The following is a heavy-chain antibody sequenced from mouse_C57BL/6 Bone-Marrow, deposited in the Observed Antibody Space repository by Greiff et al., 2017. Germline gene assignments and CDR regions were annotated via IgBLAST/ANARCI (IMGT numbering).Heavy chain of an antibody. Sequence: VQLKESGAELVRPGSSVKMSCKTSGYTFTSYGINWVKQRPGQGLEWIGYIYIGNGYTEYNEKFKGKATLTSDTSSSTAYMQLSSLTSEDSAIYFCAKIFYGYYFCFDYWGQGTTLTVSS. CDR2: IYIGNGYT. J-gene: IGHJ2*01. CDR1: GYTFTSYG. D-gene: IGHD2-3*01. V-gene: IGHV1-58*01. CDR3: AKIFYGYYFCFDY.